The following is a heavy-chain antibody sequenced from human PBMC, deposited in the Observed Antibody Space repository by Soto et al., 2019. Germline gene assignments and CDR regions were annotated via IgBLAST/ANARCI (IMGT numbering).Heavy chain of an antibody. J-gene: IGHJ5*02. CDR1: GFTFGHYY. V-gene: IGHV3-11*06. CDR3: ARADTTYGSGYAYFDP. Sequence: PGGSLRLSCAASGFTFGHYYMTWFRQAPGKGLEYISYISSRNTYTNYADSVKGRFTISRDDARNSLFLQMSSLRVEDTAVYYCARADTTYGSGYAYFDPWGQGTLVTVSS. D-gene: IGHD3-10*01. CDR2: ISSRNTYT.